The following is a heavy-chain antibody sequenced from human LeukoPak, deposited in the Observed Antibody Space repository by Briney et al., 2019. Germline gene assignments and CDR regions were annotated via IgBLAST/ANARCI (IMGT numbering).Heavy chain of an antibody. Sequence: GASVKVSCKASGYTFTSYGISWVRQAPGQGLEWMGWISAYNGNTNYAQKLQGRVTMTTDTSTSTAYMELRSLRSDDTAVYYCARGHRRVTPMVLYYYYYGMDVWGQGTTVTVSS. V-gene: IGHV1-18*01. CDR2: ISAYNGNT. CDR3: ARGHRRVTPMVLYYYYYGMDV. CDR1: GYTFTSYG. J-gene: IGHJ6*02. D-gene: IGHD5-18*01.